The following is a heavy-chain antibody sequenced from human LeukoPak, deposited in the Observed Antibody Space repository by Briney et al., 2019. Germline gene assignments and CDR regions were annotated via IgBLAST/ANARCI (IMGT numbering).Heavy chain of an antibody. Sequence: SETLSLTCTVSGGSISSYYWSWIRQPAGKGLEWIGRIYTSGSTNYNPSLKSRVTMSVDTSKNQFSLKLSSVTAADTAVYYCARGGRVYSYGWTRSYYYYMDVWGKGTTVTISS. D-gene: IGHD5-18*01. CDR1: GGSISSYY. J-gene: IGHJ6*03. CDR3: ARGGRVYSYGWTRSYYYYMDV. V-gene: IGHV4-4*07. CDR2: IYTSGST.